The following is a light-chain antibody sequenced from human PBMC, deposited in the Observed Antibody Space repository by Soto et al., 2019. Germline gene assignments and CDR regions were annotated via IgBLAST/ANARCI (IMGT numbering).Light chain of an antibody. CDR1: QSVSSY. CDR2: DAS. V-gene: IGKV3D-11*02. Sequence: DIVLTQSPATLSLSPGERATLSCRASQSVSSYLAWYQQKPGQAPRLLIYDASNRATGIPARFSGSGPGTDFTLTISSLEPEDFAVYYCQQRSNSGITFGGGTKVEIK. CDR3: QQRSNSGIT. J-gene: IGKJ4*01.